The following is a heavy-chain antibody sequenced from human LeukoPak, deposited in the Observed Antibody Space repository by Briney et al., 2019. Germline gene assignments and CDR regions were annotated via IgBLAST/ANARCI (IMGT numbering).Heavy chain of an antibody. V-gene: IGHV3-11*01. J-gene: IGHJ1*01. CDR1: GFTFSDYY. CDR3: ATIRELYTSGPTRHCQH. Sequence: PGRSLRLSCAASGFTFSDYYMTWIRQAPGKGLEWVSHISTSGSTKSYADSVKGRFAISRDNAWKSLYLQMNSLRVEDTAMYYCATIRELYTSGPTRHCQHWGRGTLVTVSS. CDR2: ISTSGSTK. D-gene: IGHD1-1*01.